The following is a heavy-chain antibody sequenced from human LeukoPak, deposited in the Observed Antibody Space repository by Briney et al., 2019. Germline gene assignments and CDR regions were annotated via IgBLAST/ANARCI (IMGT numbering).Heavy chain of an antibody. CDR1: GFTFGDYA. CDR2: IRSKAHGGTT. CDR3: TRAGRYCSGGSCYSFY. D-gene: IGHD2-15*01. V-gene: IGHV3-49*03. J-gene: IGHJ4*02. Sequence: GPSLRLSGTASGFTFGDYAMSWFRQAPGWGLEGVGFIRSKAHGGTTEYAASVKGRFTISRDDSKSIAYLQMDSLKTEDTAVYYCTRAGRYCSGGSCYSFYWGQGTLVTVSS.